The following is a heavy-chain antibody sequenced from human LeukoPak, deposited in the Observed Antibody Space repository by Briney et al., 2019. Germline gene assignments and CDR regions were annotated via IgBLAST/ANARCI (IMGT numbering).Heavy chain of an antibody. CDR1: GGSFSGYY. D-gene: IGHD4-17*01. V-gene: IGHV4-59*10. Sequence: SETLSLTCAVYGGSFSGYYWSWIRQPAGKGLEWIGRIYTSGSTNYNPSLKSRVTMSVDTSKNQFSLKLSSVTAADTAVYYCARAPDYGDYWDAFDIWGQGTMVTVSS. CDR2: IYTSGST. CDR3: ARAPDYGDYWDAFDI. J-gene: IGHJ3*02.